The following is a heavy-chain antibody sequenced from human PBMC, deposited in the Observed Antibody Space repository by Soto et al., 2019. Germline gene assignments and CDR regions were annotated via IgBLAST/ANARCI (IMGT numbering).Heavy chain of an antibody. V-gene: IGHV3-21*01. J-gene: IGHJ4*02. Sequence: EVQLVESGGGLVKPGGSLRLSCAASGFTFSSYSMNWVRQAPGKGLEWVSSISSSSSYIYYADSVKGRFTISRDNAKNSLYLQMNSLRAEDTAVYYCARDLEQLGPSGSYWGLGTLVTVSS. CDR2: ISSSSSYI. D-gene: IGHD6-6*01. CDR3: ARDLEQLGPSGSY. CDR1: GFTFSSYS.